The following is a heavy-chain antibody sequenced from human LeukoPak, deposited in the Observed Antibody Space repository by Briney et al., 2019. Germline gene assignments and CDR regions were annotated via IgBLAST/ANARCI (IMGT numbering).Heavy chain of an antibody. V-gene: IGHV5-51*01. CDR1: GYNFPDCL. J-gene: IGHJ6*02. D-gene: IGHD2-15*01. Sequence: GESLKISCKGSGYNFPDCLVDWVRQMPVKGLEWVGIIYPSYSDTRYSPSFQGQVTISADKSIGTAYLQWSTLKASDTAMYYCARQEGHCSAGSCRPMDVWGQGTTVTVS. CDR3: ARQEGHCSAGSCRPMDV. CDR2: IYPSYSDT.